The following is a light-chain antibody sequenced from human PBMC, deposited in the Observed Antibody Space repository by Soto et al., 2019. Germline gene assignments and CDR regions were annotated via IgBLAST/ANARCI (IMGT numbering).Light chain of an antibody. J-gene: IGKJ5*01. CDR1: QSVSSSY. CDR2: GAS. CDR3: QQYGSSPPEIT. V-gene: IGKV3-20*01. Sequence: EIVLTQSPGTLSLSPGERATLSCTASQSVSSSYLAWYQQKPGQAPRLLIYGASSRATGIPDRFSGSGSGTDFTLTISRLEPEDFAVYYCQQYGSSPPEITFGQGTRLEIK.